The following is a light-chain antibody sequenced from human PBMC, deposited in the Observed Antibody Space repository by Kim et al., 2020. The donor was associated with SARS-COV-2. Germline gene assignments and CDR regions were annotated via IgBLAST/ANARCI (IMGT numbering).Light chain of an antibody. V-gene: IGKV3-15*01. CDR3: QQYNNWHT. CDR2: GAS. J-gene: IGKJ5*01. Sequence: SVPPGERATLSCRASQSVSSNLAWYQQKPGQAPRLLIYGASTRATGIPARFSGSGSGTEFTLTISSLQSEDFAVYYCQQYNNWHTFGQGTRLEIK. CDR1: QSVSSN.